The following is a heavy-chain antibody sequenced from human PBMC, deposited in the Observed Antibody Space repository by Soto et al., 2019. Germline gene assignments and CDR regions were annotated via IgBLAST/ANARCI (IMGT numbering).Heavy chain of an antibody. CDR1: GYTFTSYG. D-gene: IGHD5-18*01. V-gene: IGHV1-18*01. CDR3: ARDVGYGLLDG. Sequence: QVQLVQSGGEVKKPGASVKVSCKASGYTFTSYGISWVRQAPGQGLEWMGWINASQKVQGRVTMTTDTSTSTAYMELRSLRSDDTAVYYCARDVGYGLLDGWGQGTLVTVSS. J-gene: IGHJ4*02. CDR2: INAS.